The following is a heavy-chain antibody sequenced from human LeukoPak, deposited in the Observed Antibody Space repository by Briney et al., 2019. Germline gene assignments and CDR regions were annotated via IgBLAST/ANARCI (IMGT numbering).Heavy chain of an antibody. CDR1: GSTFSRYW. J-gene: IGHJ4*02. V-gene: IGHV3-74*01. Sequence: GGSLRLSCAASGSTFSRYWMHWVRQAPGKGLVWVSRVKSDGSDTIYADSVKGRFTISRDNAKNTLYLQMDSLRAEDTAVYWCAKGVDGYCSSDSCYAYDCWGQGTLVTVSS. CDR3: AKGVDGYCSSDSCYAYDC. D-gene: IGHD2-2*01. CDR2: VKSDGSDT.